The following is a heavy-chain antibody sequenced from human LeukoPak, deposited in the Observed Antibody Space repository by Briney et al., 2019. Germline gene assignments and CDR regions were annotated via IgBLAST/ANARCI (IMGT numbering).Heavy chain of an antibody. V-gene: IGHV5-51*01. Sequence: GESLKISCKGSGYSSTSYWIGWVRQMPGKGLEWMGIIYPGDSDTRYSPSFQGQVTISADKSISTAYLQWSSLKASDTAMYYCARQGGYRGYDPYYFDYWGQGTLVTVSS. CDR2: IYPGDSDT. CDR3: ARQGGYRGYDPYYFDY. J-gene: IGHJ4*02. D-gene: IGHD5-12*01. CDR1: GYSSTSYW.